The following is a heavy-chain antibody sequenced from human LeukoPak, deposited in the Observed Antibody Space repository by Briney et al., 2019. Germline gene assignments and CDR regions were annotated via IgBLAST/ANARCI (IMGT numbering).Heavy chain of an antibody. V-gene: IGHV3-23*01. Sequence: PGGSLRLSCAASGFTFSSYATSWVRQAPGKGLEWVSAISGSGGSTYYADSVKGRFTISRDNSKNTLYLQMNSLRAEDTAVYYCAKGIAAAGTVWGDYYGMDVWGQGTTVTVSS. CDR1: GFTFSSYA. J-gene: IGHJ6*02. CDR3: AKGIAAAGTVWGDYYGMDV. D-gene: IGHD6-13*01. CDR2: ISGSGGST.